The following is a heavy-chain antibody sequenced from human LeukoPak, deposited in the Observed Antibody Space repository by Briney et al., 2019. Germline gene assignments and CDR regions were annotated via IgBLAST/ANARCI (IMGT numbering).Heavy chain of an antibody. V-gene: IGHV4-59*01. Sequence: SETLSLTCTVSGGPISSYYWSWIRQPPGKGLEWIGYVYYSGSTNYHPSLKSRVTISVDTSKNQFSLKLSSVTAADTAVYYCARGMVRGVIRTDNWFDPWGQGTLVTVSS. CDR3: ARGMVRGVIRTDNWFDP. CDR1: GGPISSYY. J-gene: IGHJ5*02. CDR2: VYYSGST. D-gene: IGHD3-10*01.